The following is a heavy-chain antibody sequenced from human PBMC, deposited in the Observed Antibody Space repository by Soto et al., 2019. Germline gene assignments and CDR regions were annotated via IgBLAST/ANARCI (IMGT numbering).Heavy chain of an antibody. CDR2: ISSSSSNI. V-gene: IGHV3-21*01. CDR3: ARDPVLRYFDWSPDYGMDV. J-gene: IGHJ6*02. CDR1: GFTFSSYA. D-gene: IGHD3-9*01. Sequence: GGSLRLSCAASGFTFSSYAMSWVRQAPGKGLEWVSSISSSSSNIYYADSVKGRFTISRDNAKNSLYLQMNSLRAEDTAVYYCARDPVLRYFDWSPDYGMDVWGQGTTVTVSS.